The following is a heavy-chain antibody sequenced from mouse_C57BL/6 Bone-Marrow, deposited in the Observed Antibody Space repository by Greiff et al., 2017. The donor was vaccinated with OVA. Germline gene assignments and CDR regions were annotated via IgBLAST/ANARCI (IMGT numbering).Heavy chain of an antibody. CDR3: ARIYDGYAMDY. CDR2: IYHGSGNT. J-gene: IGHJ4*01. CDR1: GYTFTDYY. Sequence: QVQLKESGAELVRPGASVTLSCKASGYTFTDYYINWVKQRPGQGLEWIARIYHGSGNTYYNEKFKGRATLPAEKSSSPAYMQLSSLTSEDSAVYFCARIYDGYAMDYWGQGTSVTVSS. D-gene: IGHD2-3*01. V-gene: IGHV1-76*01.